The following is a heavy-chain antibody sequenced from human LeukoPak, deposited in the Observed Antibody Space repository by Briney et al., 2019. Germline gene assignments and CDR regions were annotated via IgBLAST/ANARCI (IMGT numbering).Heavy chain of an antibody. V-gene: IGHV4-39*07. J-gene: IGHJ4*02. CDR1: GGSISSSSYY. CDR2: IYYSGST. Sequence: SETLSLTCTVSGGSISSSSYYWGWIRQPPGKGLEWIGSIYYSGSTHYNPSLKSRVTISVDTSKNQFSLKLSSVTAADTAVYYCARGTSGDNWGQGTLVTVSS. CDR3: ARGTSGDN.